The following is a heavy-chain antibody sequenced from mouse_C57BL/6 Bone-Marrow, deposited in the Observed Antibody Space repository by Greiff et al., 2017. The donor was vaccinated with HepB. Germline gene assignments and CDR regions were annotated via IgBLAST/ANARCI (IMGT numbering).Heavy chain of an antibody. D-gene: IGHD4-1*01. CDR2: IDPSDSYT. V-gene: IGHV1-69*01. Sequence: VQLQQPGAELVMPGASVKLSCKASGYTFTSYWMHWVKQRPGQGLEWIGEIDPSDSYTNYNQKFKGKSTLTVDKSSSTAYMQLSSLTSEDSAVYYCARRELGRGFAYWGQGTLVTVSA. J-gene: IGHJ3*01. CDR3: ARRELGRGFAY. CDR1: GYTFTSYW.